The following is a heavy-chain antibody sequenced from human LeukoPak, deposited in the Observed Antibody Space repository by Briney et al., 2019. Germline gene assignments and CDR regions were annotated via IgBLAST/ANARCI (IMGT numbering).Heavy chain of an antibody. D-gene: IGHD1-14*01. CDR3: AKRRYESLADFDY. CDR2: IVNGGGST. J-gene: IGHJ4*02. Sequence: GGSLRLSCAASGFTFSSYAMSWVRQAPGKGLEWVSAIVNGGGSTNYADSVKGRFTISRDNSKNSLYLQMNSLRAEDTAVYYCAKRRYESLADFDYWGQGTLVTVSS. CDR1: GFTFSSYA. V-gene: IGHV3-23*01.